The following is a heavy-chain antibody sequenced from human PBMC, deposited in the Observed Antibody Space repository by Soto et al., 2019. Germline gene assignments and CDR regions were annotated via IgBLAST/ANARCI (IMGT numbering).Heavy chain of an antibody. CDR1: GGSISSYY. Sequence: SETLSLTCTVSGGSISSYYWSWIRQPPGKGLERIGYIYYSGSTNYNPSLKSRVTISVDTSRNQFSLKLSSVTAADTAVYYCASTVRGVITYYGMDVWGQGTTVTVSS. CDR2: IYYSGST. V-gene: IGHV4-59*01. D-gene: IGHD3-10*01. CDR3: ASTVRGVITYYGMDV. J-gene: IGHJ6*02.